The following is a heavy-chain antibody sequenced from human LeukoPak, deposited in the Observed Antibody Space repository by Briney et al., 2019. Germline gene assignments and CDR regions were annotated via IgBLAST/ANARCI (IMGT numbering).Heavy chain of an antibody. CDR3: TRLGGSSDY. V-gene: IGHV3-73*01. Sequence: PGGSLRLSCAASGFTFSGSAMNWVRQASGKGLEWVGRIRSKANSYATAYAASVKGRFTISRDDSKNTAYLQMNSLKTEDTAVYYCTRLGGSSDYWGQGTLVTVSS. CDR2: IRSKANSYAT. CDR1: GFTFSGSA. J-gene: IGHJ4*02. D-gene: IGHD1-26*01.